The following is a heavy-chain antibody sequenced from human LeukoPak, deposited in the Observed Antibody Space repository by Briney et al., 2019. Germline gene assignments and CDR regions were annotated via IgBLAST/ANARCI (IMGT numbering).Heavy chain of an antibody. V-gene: IGHV5-51*01. Sequence: GESLQISCKGSGYIFTSYWIGWVRQMPGKGLEWMGIIYPGDSDTRYSPSFQGQVTISADKSISTAYLQWSSLKASDTAMYYCARQHQLYYYGMDVWGQGTTVTVSS. CDR3: ARQHQLYYYGMDV. CDR1: GYIFTSYW. D-gene: IGHD1-1*01. CDR2: IYPGDSDT. J-gene: IGHJ6*02.